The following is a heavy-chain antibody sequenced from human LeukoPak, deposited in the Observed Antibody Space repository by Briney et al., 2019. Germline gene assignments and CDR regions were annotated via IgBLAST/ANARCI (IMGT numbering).Heavy chain of an antibody. CDR1: RGSFSGYY. V-gene: IGHV4-34*01. D-gene: IGHD2-2*01. CDR3: ARGLSRTPPGGY. J-gene: IGHJ4*02. CDR2: INHSGST. Sequence: SETLSLTCAVYRGSFSGYYWSWIRQPRGKGLEWIGEINHSGSTNYNPSLKSRVTISVDTSKNQFSLKLNSVTAADTAVYYCARGLSRTPPGGYWGQGTLVTVSS.